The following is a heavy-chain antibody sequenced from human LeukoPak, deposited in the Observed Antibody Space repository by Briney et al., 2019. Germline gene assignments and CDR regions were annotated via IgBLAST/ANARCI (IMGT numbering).Heavy chain of an antibody. CDR1: GFTFSSYG. CDR2: ISYDGSNK. Sequence: GGSLRLSCAASGFTFSSYGMHWVRQAPGKGLERVAVISYDGSNKYYADSVKGRFTISRDNSKNTLYLQMNSLRAEDTAVYYCARGQWDGDYDYWGQGTLVTVSS. V-gene: IGHV3-30*03. CDR3: ARGQWDGDYDY. D-gene: IGHD4-17*01. J-gene: IGHJ4*02.